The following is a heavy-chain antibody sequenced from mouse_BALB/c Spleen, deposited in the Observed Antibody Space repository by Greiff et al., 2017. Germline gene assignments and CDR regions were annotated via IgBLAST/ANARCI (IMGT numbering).Heavy chain of an antibody. CDR3: ARHSDGYYSFDY. Sequence: EVQVVESGGGLVKPGGSLKLSCAASGFTFSDYAMSWVRQTPEKRLEWVATISSGGSYTYYPDSVKGRFTISRDNAKNTLYLQMSSLRSEDTAMYYCARHSDGYYSFDYWGQGTTLTVSS. CDR2: ISSGGSYT. V-gene: IGHV5-9-3*01. CDR1: GFTFSDYA. D-gene: IGHD2-3*01. J-gene: IGHJ2*01.